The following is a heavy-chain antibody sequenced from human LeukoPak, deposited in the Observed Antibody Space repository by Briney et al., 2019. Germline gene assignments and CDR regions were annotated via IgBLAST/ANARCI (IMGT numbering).Heavy chain of an antibody. CDR1: GGTFSSYA. D-gene: IGHD3-3*01. Sequence: SVKVSCKASGGTFSSYAIRWVRQAPGQGLEWMGGIIPIFGTANYAQKFQGRVTITADESTSTAYMELSSLRSEDTAVYYCARPAGDFWSGYSRTPFDYWGQGTLVTVSS. V-gene: IGHV1-69*01. J-gene: IGHJ4*02. CDR3: ARPAGDFWSGYSRTPFDY. CDR2: IIPIFGTA.